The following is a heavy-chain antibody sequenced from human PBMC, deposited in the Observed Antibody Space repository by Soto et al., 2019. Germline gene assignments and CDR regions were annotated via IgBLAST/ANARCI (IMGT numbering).Heavy chain of an antibody. J-gene: IGHJ4*02. D-gene: IGHD3-10*01. CDR3: ARRWGEGRVDY. CDR2: IYHSGNT. CDR1: GGSISSSNW. V-gene: IGHV4-4*02. Sequence: QVQLQASGPGLVKPSGTLSLTCAVSGGSISSSNWWSWVRQPPGKGLEWIVEIYHSGNTNYNPSLKSRVTMAVDKSRNQFSLKLSSVTAADTAVYYCARRWGEGRVDYWGQGTLVTVSS.